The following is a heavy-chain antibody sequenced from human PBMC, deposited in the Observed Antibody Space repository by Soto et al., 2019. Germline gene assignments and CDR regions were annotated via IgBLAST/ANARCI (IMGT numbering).Heavy chain of an antibody. D-gene: IGHD6-13*01. CDR2: IYYTGIT. J-gene: IGHJ6*03. CDR3: ARHFSSSCTYYYYYMDV. V-gene: IGHV4-39*01. Sequence: QVQLQESGPGLVKPSETLSLTCTASGGSISSSSFYWGWIRQPPGKGLEWIGSIYYTGITRNNPSLKSRVAISVDTSKNQFSLNLSSVTAADTAVYYCARHFSSSCTYYYYYMDVWGKGTTVTVSS. CDR1: GGSISSSSFY.